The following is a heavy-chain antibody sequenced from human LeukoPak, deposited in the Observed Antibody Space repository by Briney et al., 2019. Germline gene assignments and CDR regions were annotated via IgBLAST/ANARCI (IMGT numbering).Heavy chain of an antibody. J-gene: IGHJ4*02. CDR2: ISWNGGSI. D-gene: IGHD3-16*02. V-gene: IGHV3-9*01. CDR3: AKGGGATVGRFDY. CDR1: GFSFDDYA. Sequence: PGGSLRLSCAASGFSFDDYAMHWVRQAPGKGLEWVSGISWNGGSIGYADSVKGRFTISRDNAKNSLYLQMNSLRAEDTAFYYCAKGGGATVGRFDYWGQGTLVTGSS.